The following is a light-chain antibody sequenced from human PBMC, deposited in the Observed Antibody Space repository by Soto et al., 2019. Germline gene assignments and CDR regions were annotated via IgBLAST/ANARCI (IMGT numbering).Light chain of an antibody. CDR1: QSVTSY. CDR3: QQYAKSVIT. V-gene: IGKV3-20*01. Sequence: EIVLTQSPGTLSLSPGERATLSCRASQSVTSYLAWYQQKPGQAPRLLIYGASSRASGIPDRFSGSGSGTDFTLTISRVEPEDFAMFYCQQYAKSVITFGQGTRLEIK. CDR2: GAS. J-gene: IGKJ5*01.